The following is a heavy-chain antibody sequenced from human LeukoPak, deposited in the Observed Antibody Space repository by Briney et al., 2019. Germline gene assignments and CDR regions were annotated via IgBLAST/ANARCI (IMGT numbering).Heavy chain of an antibody. CDR1: GFTFSSYA. D-gene: IGHD3-10*01. CDR3: ARDMYYYGSGSYYPFDY. CDR2: MSYDGSNK. J-gene: IGHJ4*02. V-gene: IGHV3-30-3*01. Sequence: GGSLRLSCAASGFTFSSYAMHWVRQAPGKGLEWVAVMSYDGSNKYYADSVKGRFTISRDNSKNTLYLQMNSLRAEDTAVYYCARDMYYYGSGSYYPFDYWGQGTLVTVSS.